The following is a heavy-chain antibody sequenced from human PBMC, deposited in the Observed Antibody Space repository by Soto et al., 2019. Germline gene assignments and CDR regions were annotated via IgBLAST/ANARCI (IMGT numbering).Heavy chain of an antibody. D-gene: IGHD1-7*01. CDR3: ARASRYYWNYMMY. V-gene: IGHV1-18*01. J-gene: IGHJ4*02. Sequence: QVQVVQSGAEVKKPGASVKVSCKASGYTFSNDAITWVRQAPGQGLEWMGWVSAYNGNTNYAQKFKGRVTMTTDTSTSTAYMEIRSLRYDDTAVYFCARASRYYWNYMMYWGQGTLVTVSS. CDR1: GYTFSNDA. CDR2: VSAYNGNT.